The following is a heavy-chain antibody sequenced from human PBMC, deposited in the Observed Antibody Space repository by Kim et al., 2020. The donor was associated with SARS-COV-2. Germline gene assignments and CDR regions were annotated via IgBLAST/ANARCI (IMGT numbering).Heavy chain of an antibody. CDR3: ARVARRRKYSSSWLEYGMDV. J-gene: IGHJ6*02. CDR1: GFTFSSYD. CDR2: IGTAGDT. V-gene: IGHV3-13*01. Sequence: GGSLRLSCAASGFTFSSYDMHWVRQAPGKGLEWVSAIGTAGDTYYPGSVKGRLTISRENAKNSLYLQMNSLRAGDTAVYYCARVARRRKYSSSWLEYGMDVWGQGTTVTVSS. D-gene: IGHD6-13*01.